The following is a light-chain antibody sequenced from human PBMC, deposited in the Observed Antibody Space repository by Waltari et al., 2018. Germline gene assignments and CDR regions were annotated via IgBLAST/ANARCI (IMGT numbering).Light chain of an antibody. CDR2: DVS. CDR1: SSAVGGYNY. Sequence: QSALTQPRSVSGSPGQSVTISCTGPSSAVGGYNYVSWYQQHPGKAPKLMIYDVSHRPSGVPDRFSGSKSGNTASLTISGLQAEDEADYYCCSYAGSYSPWVFGGGTKLTVL. V-gene: IGLV2-11*01. CDR3: CSYAGSYSPWV. J-gene: IGLJ3*02.